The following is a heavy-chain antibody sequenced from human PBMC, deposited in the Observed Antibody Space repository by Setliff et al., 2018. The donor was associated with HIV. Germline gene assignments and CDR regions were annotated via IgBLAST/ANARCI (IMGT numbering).Heavy chain of an antibody. J-gene: IGHJ4*02. Sequence: HPGGSLRLSCAASRFSFSTSWMTWVRQAPGKGLEWLSLIYSGGTFYADPVKGRFTISRDNSKNTLYLQMNNLRTEDTATYYCGKGWGGKALADHWGQGTLVTVSS. CDR3: GKGWGGKALADH. CDR1: RFSFSTSW. CDR2: IYSGGT. D-gene: IGHD2-15*01. V-gene: IGHV3-23*03.